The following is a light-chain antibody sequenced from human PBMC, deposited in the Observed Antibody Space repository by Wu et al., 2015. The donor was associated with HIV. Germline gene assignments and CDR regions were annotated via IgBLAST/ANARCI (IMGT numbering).Light chain of an antibody. CDR3: LQNYNYPHT. CDR2: VAS. V-gene: IGKV1-6*01. CDR1: QDIGND. J-gene: IGKJ2*01. Sequence: IQMTQSPSSLSASVRDRVTISCRASQDIGNDLGWYQQKPGKAPELLIYVASNLQSGVPSRFSGSGSGTDFTLTISSLQPEDFATYYCLQNYNYPHTFGQGTKVEIK.